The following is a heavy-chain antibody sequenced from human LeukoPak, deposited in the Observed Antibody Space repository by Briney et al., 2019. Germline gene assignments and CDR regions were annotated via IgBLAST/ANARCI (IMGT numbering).Heavy chain of an antibody. Sequence: PSETLSLTCAVYGGSFSGYYWGWVRQPPGKALEWIGNIFYSGSTYYCPSLKSRVTISLDTSRNQFSLKLNSVTAADTAVYYCAKSNGYGLIDIWGQGTMVTVSS. D-gene: IGHD3-10*01. J-gene: IGHJ3*02. CDR3: AKSNGYGLIDI. CDR1: GGSFSGYY. CDR2: IFYSGST. V-gene: IGHV4-34*12.